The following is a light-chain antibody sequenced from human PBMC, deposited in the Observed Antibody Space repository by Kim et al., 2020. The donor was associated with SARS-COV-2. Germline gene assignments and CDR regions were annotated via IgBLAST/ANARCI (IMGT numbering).Light chain of an antibody. J-gene: IGKJ4*01. CDR2: GAS. CDR1: QSVSSSY. V-gene: IGKV3-20*01. Sequence: EIVLTQSPGTLSLSPGERATLSCRASQSVSSSYLAWYQQKPGQAPRLLIYGASSRATGIPDRFSGSGSGTDFTLTISRLEPEDFAVYYRQQYGSSPKIFGGGTKVDIK. CDR3: QQYGSSPKI.